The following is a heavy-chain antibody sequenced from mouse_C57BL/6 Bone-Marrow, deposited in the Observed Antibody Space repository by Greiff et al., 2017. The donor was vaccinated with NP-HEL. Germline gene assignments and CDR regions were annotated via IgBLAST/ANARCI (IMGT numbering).Heavy chain of an antibody. D-gene: IGHD2-3*01. CDR1: GYSFTGYY. CDR3: ARVFYDGYYRYFDV. J-gene: IGHJ1*03. V-gene: IGHV1-42*01. CDR2: INPSTGGT. Sequence: EVQLQQSGPELVKPGASVKISCKASGYSFTGYYMNWVKQSPEKSLEWIGEINPSTGGTTYNQKFKAKATLTVDKSSSTAYMQLKCLTSEDSAVYYCARVFYDGYYRYFDVWGTGTTVTVSS.